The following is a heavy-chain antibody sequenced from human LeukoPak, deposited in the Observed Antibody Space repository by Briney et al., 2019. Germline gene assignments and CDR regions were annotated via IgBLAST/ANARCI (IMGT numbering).Heavy chain of an antibody. CDR2: IYYSGST. CDR3: AREDYGGYAGWFDP. CDR1: GGSISSYY. V-gene: IGHV4-59*01. D-gene: IGHD4-17*01. J-gene: IGHJ5*02. Sequence: PSETLSLTCAVSGGSISSYYWSWIRQPPGKGLEWIGYIYYSGSTNYNPSLKSRVTISVDTSKNQFSLKLSSVTAADTAVYYCAREDYGGYAGWFDPWGQGTLVTVSS.